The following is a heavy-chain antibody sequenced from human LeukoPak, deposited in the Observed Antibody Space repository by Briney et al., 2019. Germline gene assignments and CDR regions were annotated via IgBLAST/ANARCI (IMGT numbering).Heavy chain of an antibody. D-gene: IGHD3-22*01. Sequence: GGSLRLSCAASGFTFSTYWMHWVRQAPGKGLVWVSRIKSDGSTNYADSVKGRFTISRDNAKSTVSLQMNSLRAEDTGVYYCARAPSEIGGYYPEYFRHWGQGTLVTVSS. V-gene: IGHV3-74*01. CDR2: IKSDGST. CDR3: ARAPSEIGGYYPEYFRH. CDR1: GFTFSTYW. J-gene: IGHJ1*01.